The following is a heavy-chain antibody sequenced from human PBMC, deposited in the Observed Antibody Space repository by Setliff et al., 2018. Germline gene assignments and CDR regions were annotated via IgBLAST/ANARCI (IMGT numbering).Heavy chain of an antibody. J-gene: IGHJ4*02. CDR1: GYTFTSYY. CDR3: ATDKKEITMLFGSHFDY. V-gene: IGHV1-46*01. CDR2: INPSGGST. D-gene: IGHD3-3*01. Sequence: ASVKVSCKASGYTFTSYYMHWVRQAPGQGLERMGIINPSGGSTSYAQKFQGRVTMTEDTSTDTAYMELSSLRSEDTAVYYCATDKKEITMLFGSHFDYWGQGTLVTVSS.